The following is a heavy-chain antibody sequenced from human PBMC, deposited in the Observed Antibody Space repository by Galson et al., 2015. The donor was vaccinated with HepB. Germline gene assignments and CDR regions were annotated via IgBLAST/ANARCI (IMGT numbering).Heavy chain of an antibody. D-gene: IGHD6-13*01. V-gene: IGHV5-51*01. Sequence: QSGAAVKKPGESLQLSCKGSGYSFTRYWIGWVRQMPGKGLEWMGIIYPGDSDTRYSPSFQGQVTIPADKSISTAYLQWSSLKASDTAMYYCARHTLTAAGRVDYWGQGTLVTVSS. CDR1: GYSFTRYW. CDR2: IYPGDSDT. CDR3: ARHTLTAAGRVDY. J-gene: IGHJ4*02.